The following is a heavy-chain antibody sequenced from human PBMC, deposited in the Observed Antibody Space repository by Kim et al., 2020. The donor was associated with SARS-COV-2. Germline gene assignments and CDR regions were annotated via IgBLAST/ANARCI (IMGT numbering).Heavy chain of an antibody. CDR3: ARVSAGDSNSWYTPNFDY. Sequence: GGSLRLSCAASGFTFSDYYMSWIRQAPGKGLEWVSYISSSSSYTNYADSVKGRFTISRDNAKNTLYLQMNSLRAEDTAVYYCARVSAGDSNSWYTPNFDYWGQGTLVTVSS. CDR1: GFTFSDYY. CDR2: ISSSSSYT. V-gene: IGHV3-11*06. J-gene: IGHJ4*02. D-gene: IGHD6-13*01.